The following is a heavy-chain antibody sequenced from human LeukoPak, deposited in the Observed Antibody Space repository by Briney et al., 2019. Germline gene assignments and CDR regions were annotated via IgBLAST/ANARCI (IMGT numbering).Heavy chain of an antibody. V-gene: IGHV4-30-2*01. J-gene: IGHJ4*02. CDR2: IYHSGST. CDR1: GGSISSGGYY. Sequence: SETLSLTCTVSGGSISSGGYYWSWIRQPPGKGLAWIGYIYHSGSTYYNPSLKSRVTISVDTSKNQFSLKLSSVTAADTAVYYCAGIVLMGTSWGQGTLVTVSS. D-gene: IGHD2-8*01. CDR3: AGIVLMGTS.